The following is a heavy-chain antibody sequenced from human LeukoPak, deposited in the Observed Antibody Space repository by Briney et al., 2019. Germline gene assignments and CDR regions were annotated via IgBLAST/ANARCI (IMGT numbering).Heavy chain of an antibody. CDR3: AREPTYSSSWYTNCDY. V-gene: IGHV3-48*01. J-gene: IGHJ4*02. CDR1: GFTFSNYN. CDR2: ISISTSSI. Sequence: GGSLRLSCAASGFTFSNYNMNWVRQAPGKGLEWVSYISISTSSIYYADSVKGRFTISRDNAKNSLYLQMNSLRPEYTAVYYCAREPTYSSSWYTNCDYCGQGSLVTVSS. D-gene: IGHD6-13*01.